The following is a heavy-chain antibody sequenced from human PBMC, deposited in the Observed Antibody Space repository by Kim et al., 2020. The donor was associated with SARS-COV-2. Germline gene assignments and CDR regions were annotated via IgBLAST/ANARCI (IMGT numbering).Heavy chain of an antibody. J-gene: IGHJ4*02. V-gene: IGHV1-2*04. CDR1: GYTFTGYY. Sequence: ASVKVSCKASGYTFTGYYMHWVRQAPGQGLEWMGWINPNSGGTNYAQKFQGWVIMTRDTSISTAYMELSRLRSDDTAVYYCARSYYYDSSGYYWGFDYWGQGTLVTVSS. D-gene: IGHD3-22*01. CDR3: ARSYYYDSSGYYWGFDY. CDR2: INPNSGGT.